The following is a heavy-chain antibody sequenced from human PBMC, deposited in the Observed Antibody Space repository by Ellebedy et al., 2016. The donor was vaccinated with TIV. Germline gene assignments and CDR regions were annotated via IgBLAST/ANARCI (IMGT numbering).Heavy chain of an antibody. CDR1: GGSISGYY. CDR3: ARDRRGSSSWYDH. J-gene: IGHJ5*02. CDR2: IYSSGRT. Sequence: MPSESLSLTCTISGGSISGYYWYWIRQSAGKGPERIGLIYSSGRTNSNPSLKSRVPMSVDTSKNQFSLNLRSVTAADTAVYYCARDRRGSSSWYDHWGQGTLVTVSS. D-gene: IGHD6-13*01. V-gene: IGHV4-4*07.